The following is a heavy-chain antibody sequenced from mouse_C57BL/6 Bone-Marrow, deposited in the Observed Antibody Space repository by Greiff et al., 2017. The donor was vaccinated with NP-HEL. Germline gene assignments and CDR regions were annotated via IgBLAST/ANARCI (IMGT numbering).Heavy chain of an antibody. Sequence: EVKLQESGAELVRPGASVKLSCTASGFNIKDDYMHWVKQRPEQGLEWIGWIDPENGDTEYASKFQGKATITADTSSNTAYLQLSSLTSEDTAVYYCTTDYDPAYWGQGTLVTVSA. D-gene: IGHD2-4*01. CDR1: GFNIKDDY. J-gene: IGHJ3*01. CDR3: TTDYDPAY. CDR2: IDPENGDT. V-gene: IGHV14-4*01.